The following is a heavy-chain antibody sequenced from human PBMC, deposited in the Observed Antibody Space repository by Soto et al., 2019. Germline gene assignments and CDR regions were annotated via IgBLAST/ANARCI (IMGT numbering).Heavy chain of an antibody. CDR1: GFTLSSYA. CDR3: ARGDWFDL. D-gene: IGHD1-26*01. Sequence: GGSQILSCVASGFTLSSYAMNWVRQAPGKGLEWVSYISYESRTIYYADSVKGRFTVSRDNAKNTLYLQMNSLRDDDTAVYYCARGDWFDLWGQGTLVTVSS. V-gene: IGHV3-48*02. J-gene: IGHJ5*02. CDR2: ISYESRTI.